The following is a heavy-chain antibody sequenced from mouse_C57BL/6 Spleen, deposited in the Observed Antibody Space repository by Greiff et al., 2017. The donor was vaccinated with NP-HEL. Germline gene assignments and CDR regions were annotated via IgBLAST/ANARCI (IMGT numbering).Heavy chain of an antibody. CDR3: TRNDYDGSRGAY. D-gene: IGHD1-1*01. CDR2: IDPETGGT. CDR1: GYTFTDYE. V-gene: IGHV1-15*01. J-gene: IGHJ3*01. Sequence: QVQLQQSGAELVRPGASVTLSCKASGYTFTDYEMHWVKQTPVHGLEWIGAIDPETGGTAYNQKFKGKAILTADKSSSTAYMELRSLTSEDSAVYYCTRNDYDGSRGAYWGQGTLVTVSA.